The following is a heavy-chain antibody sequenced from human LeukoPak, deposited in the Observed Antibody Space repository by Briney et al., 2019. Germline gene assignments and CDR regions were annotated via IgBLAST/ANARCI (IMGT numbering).Heavy chain of an antibody. CDR3: ARHETGPYFDY. CDR2: IYPGDSDT. Sequence: GESLKISCKDFGYSFTSYWIGWVRPMPGKGLEWMRIIYPGDSDTRYSPSFQGQVTISADKSISTAYLQWSSLTASDTAMYYCARHETGPYFDYWGQGTLVTVSS. CDR1: GYSFTSYW. V-gene: IGHV5-51*01. D-gene: IGHD1-1*01. J-gene: IGHJ4*02.